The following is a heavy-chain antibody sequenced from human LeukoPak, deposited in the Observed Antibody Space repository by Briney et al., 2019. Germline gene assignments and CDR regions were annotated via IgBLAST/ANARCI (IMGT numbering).Heavy chain of an antibody. CDR1: GFTFSSYW. Sequence: GGSLRLPCAASGFTFSSYWMSWVRQAPGKGLEWVANIKQDGSEKYYVDSVKGRFTISRDNAKNSLYLQMNSLRAEDTAVYYCAREKVWFGELNYYYYYGMDVWGQGTTVTVSS. D-gene: IGHD3-10*01. CDR2: IKQDGSEK. CDR3: AREKVWFGELNYYYYYGMDV. V-gene: IGHV3-7*01. J-gene: IGHJ6*02.